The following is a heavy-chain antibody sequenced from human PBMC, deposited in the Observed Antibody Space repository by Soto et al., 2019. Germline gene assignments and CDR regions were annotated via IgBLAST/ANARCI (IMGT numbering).Heavy chain of an antibody. V-gene: IGHV3-7*01. Sequence: PGGSLRLSCAASGFTFSSYWMSWVRKAPGKGLEWVANIKQDGSEKYYVDSVKGRFTISRDNAKNSLYLQMNSLRAEDTAVYYCAKRTYYDFWSGPYYYGMDVWGQGTTVTVSS. D-gene: IGHD3-3*01. CDR1: GFTFSSYW. CDR2: IKQDGSEK. J-gene: IGHJ6*02. CDR3: AKRTYYDFWSGPYYYGMDV.